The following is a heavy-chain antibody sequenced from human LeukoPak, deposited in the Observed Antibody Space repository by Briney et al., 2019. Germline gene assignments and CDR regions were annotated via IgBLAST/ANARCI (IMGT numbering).Heavy chain of an antibody. V-gene: IGHV3-74*01. J-gene: IGHJ4*02. CDR3: VRSVSRWPGTH. Sequence: PGGSLRLSCAASGFTFSSYWMHWVRQAPGKGLVWVSRINTDGSSTSYADSVKGRFTISRDNAKNTLYLQMNSLRAEDTALYYCVRSVSRWPGTHWGQGTLVTVSS. CDR1: GFTFSSYW. CDR2: INTDGSST. D-gene: IGHD6-13*01.